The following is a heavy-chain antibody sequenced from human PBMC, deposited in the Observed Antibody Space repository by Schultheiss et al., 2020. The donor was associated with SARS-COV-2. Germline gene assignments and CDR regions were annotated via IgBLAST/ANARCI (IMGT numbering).Heavy chain of an antibody. V-gene: IGHV1-18*01. J-gene: IGHJ6*02. Sequence: ASVKVSCKASGYTFTSYGISWVRQAPGQGLEWMGWISAYNGNTNYAQKLQGRVTLTRDTSTSTVYMELSSLRSEDTAVYYCASAKVPELGYYYGMDVWGQGTTVTVSS. CDR1: GYTFTSYG. CDR3: ASAKVPELGYYYGMDV. D-gene: IGHD1-1*01. CDR2: ISAYNGNT.